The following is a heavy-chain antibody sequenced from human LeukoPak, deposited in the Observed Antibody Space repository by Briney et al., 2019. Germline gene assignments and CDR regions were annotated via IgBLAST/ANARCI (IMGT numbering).Heavy chain of an antibody. J-gene: IGHJ4*02. CDR1: GFTFSSYW. V-gene: IGHV3-74*01. Sequence: GGSLRLSCAASGFTFSSYWMHWVRQAPGKGLVWVSRISSDRSSTSYAASVKGRVTISRDKAKNTAYLEMNSLRPDDTTIYYCAGSLSGSYYVGDYWGQGTLVTVSS. CDR3: AGSLSGSYYVGDY. D-gene: IGHD1-26*01. CDR2: ISSDRSST.